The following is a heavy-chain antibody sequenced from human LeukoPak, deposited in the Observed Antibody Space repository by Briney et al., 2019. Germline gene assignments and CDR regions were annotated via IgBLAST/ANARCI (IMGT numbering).Heavy chain of an antibody. CDR2: IYYSGST. CDR1: GGSISSGGYY. J-gene: IGHJ4*02. Sequence: TSETLSLTCTVSGGSISSGGYYWSWIRQHPGKGLEWIGYIYYSGSTYYNPSLKSRVTISVDTSKNQFSLKLSSVTAADTAVYYCARARYGDRRGYFDYWGQGTLVTVSS. V-gene: IGHV4-31*03. D-gene: IGHD4-17*01. CDR3: ARARYGDRRGYFDY.